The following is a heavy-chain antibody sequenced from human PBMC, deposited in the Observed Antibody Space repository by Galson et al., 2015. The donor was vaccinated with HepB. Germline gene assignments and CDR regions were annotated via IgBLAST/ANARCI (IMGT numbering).Heavy chain of an antibody. V-gene: IGHV1-2*04. J-gene: IGHJ3*02. D-gene: IGHD4/OR15-4a*01. CDR1: GYTFTGYY. CDR3: AREGSEYGASTNHTAGFGI. Sequence: SVKVSCKASGYTFTGYYIHWVRQAPGQGLEWMRWINPSSGGTNYAQKFQGLVTMTRDTAISTAYMELTRLISDDTAAYYCAREGSEYGASTNHTAGFGIWGQGTVVTVSS. CDR2: INPSSGGT.